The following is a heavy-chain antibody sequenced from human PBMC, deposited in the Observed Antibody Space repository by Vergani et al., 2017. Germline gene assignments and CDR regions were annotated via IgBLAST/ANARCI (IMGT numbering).Heavy chain of an antibody. CDR3: ARYRTVGATTWSDY. J-gene: IGHJ4*02. CDR1: GGSISSSSYY. CDR2: IYYSGST. D-gene: IGHD1-26*01. V-gene: IGHV4-39*07. Sequence: QLQLQESGPGLVKPSETLSLTCTVSGGSISSSSYYWGWIRQPPGKGLEWIGSIYYSGSTYYNPSLTCRVIISGDTSKNQFSLKLSAVTAADTAVYYCARYRTVGATTWSDYWGQGTLVTVSS.